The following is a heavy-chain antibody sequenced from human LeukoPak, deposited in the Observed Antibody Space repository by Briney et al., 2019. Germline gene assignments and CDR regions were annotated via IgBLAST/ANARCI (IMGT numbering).Heavy chain of an antibody. CDR3: ARAVTEYSSSSVDP. D-gene: IGHD6-6*01. CDR2: INHSGST. CDR1: GGSFSGYY. Sequence: SETLSLTCAVYGGSFSGYYWSWIRQPPGKGLEWIGEINHSGSTNYNPSLKSRVTISVDTSKNQFSPKLSSVTAADTAVYYCARAVTEYSSSSVDPWGQGTLVTVSS. J-gene: IGHJ5*02. V-gene: IGHV4-34*01.